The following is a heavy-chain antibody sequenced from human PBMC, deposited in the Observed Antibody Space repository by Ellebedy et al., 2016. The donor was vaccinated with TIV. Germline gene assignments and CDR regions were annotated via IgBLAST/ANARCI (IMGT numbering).Heavy chain of an antibody. D-gene: IGHD3-10*01. CDR1: GFTFSSYG. Sequence: GESLKISXAASGFTFSSYGMHWVRQAPGKGLEWVSAISGSGGSTYYADSVKGRFTISRDNSKNTLYLQMNSLRAEDTAVYYCAKDRGVRGTTSNWFDPWGQGTLVTVSS. J-gene: IGHJ5*02. V-gene: IGHV3-NL1*01. CDR3: AKDRGVRGTTSNWFDP. CDR2: ISGSGGST.